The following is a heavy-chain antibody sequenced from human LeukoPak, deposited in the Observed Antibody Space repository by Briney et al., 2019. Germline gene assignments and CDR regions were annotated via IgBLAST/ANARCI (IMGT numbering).Heavy chain of an antibody. CDR2: ISSSSSTI. D-gene: IGHD3-3*01. J-gene: IGHJ4*02. Sequence: PGGSLRLSCAASGFTFSSYSMNWVRQAPGKGLEWASYISSSSSTIYYADSVKGRFTISRDNSKNTLYLQMNSLRAEDTAVYYCATFDFWSGYYHYWGQGTLVTVSS. V-gene: IGHV3-48*01. CDR1: GFTFSSYS. CDR3: ATFDFWSGYYHY.